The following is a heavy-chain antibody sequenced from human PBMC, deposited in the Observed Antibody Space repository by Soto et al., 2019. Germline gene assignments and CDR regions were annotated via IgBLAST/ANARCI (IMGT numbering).Heavy chain of an antibody. J-gene: IGHJ4*02. D-gene: IGHD5-12*01. CDR3: AREGNLGRWLQPLDF. V-gene: IGHV4-34*01. Sequence: LPETLSLTCAVYGGSFSGYYWTWIRQPPGTGLEWIGEINHSGSTNYNPSLKSRVTISVDTSKNHFSLRLISVTAADTAIYFCAREGNLGRWLQPLDFWGQGTLVTVSS. CDR1: GGSFSGYY. CDR2: INHSGST.